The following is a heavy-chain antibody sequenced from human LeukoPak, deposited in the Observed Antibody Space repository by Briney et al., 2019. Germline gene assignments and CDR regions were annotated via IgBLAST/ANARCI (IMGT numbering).Heavy chain of an antibody. CDR3: ARSYGDYYYFED. J-gene: IGHJ4*02. Sequence: GGSLRLSCAASGFTVSSNYMSWVRQAPGKGLEWVSVIYSGGSTYYADSVKGRFTISRDNSKNTLYLQMNSLRAEDTAVYYCARSYGDYYYFEDWGQGTLVTVSS. CDR1: GFTVSSNY. D-gene: IGHD4-17*01. V-gene: IGHV3-66*01. CDR2: IYSGGST.